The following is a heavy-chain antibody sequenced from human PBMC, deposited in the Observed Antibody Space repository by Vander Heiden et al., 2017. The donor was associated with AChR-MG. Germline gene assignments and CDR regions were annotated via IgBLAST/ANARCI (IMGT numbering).Heavy chain of an antibody. CDR1: GFPVSGNY. Sequence: EVQLVETGGGLIQPGGSLRSFCAASGFPVSGNYMSWVRQAAGKGRGWGSVIYSGGSTYYADAVKGRFTISRDNSKNTLYLQMNSLRAEDTAVYYCAREARGSSGYYRDAFDIWGQGTMVTVSS. D-gene: IGHD3-22*01. CDR3: AREARGSSGYYRDAFDI. CDR2: IYSGGST. V-gene: IGHV3-53*02. J-gene: IGHJ3*02.